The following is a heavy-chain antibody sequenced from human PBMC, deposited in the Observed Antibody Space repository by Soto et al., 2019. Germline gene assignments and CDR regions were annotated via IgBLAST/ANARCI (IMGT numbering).Heavy chain of an antibody. CDR3: ARDRVAGIWGDAFDI. CDR1: GYTFTNHG. V-gene: IGHV1-18*04. J-gene: IGHJ3*02. CDR2: INPYNANV. Sequence: QVQLVQSGAEVKKPGASVKVSCKTSGYTFTNHGINWVRQAPGQGLEWMGWINPYNANVNYAQKIQGRVTMTTDTPTSTAYMDLRSLTSADTAVYSCARDRVAGIWGDAFDIWGQGTMVTVSS. D-gene: IGHD3-16*01.